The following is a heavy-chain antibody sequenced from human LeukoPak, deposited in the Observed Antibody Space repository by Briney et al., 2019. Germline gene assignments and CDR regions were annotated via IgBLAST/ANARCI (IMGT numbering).Heavy chain of an antibody. D-gene: IGHD1-26*01. CDR2: IYSGGST. CDR1: GFTVSSNH. V-gene: IGHV3-53*01. J-gene: IGHJ4*02. CDR3: ARETRMGGSYGRGFDY. Sequence: PGGSLRPSCAASGFTVSSNHMSWVRQAPGKGLEWVSVIYSGGSTYYADSVKGRFIISRDNSKNTLYLQMNSLRAEDTAVYYCARETRMGGSYGRGFDYWGQGTLVTVSS.